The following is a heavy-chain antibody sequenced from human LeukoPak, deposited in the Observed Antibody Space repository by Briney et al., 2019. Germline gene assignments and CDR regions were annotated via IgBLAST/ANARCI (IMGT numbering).Heavy chain of an antibody. CDR2: IKTETDGGTT. CDR1: GFTFNSAW. J-gene: IGHJ4*02. Sequence: PGGSLRLSCAASGFTFNSAWMSWVRQAPGKGLEWVARIKTETDGGTTDYAAPVKGRFTISRDGSKNMVFLQMNSLKTDYTALYYCTLSGLKIESWGQGTLVTVSS. V-gene: IGHV3-15*01. D-gene: IGHD2-15*01. CDR3: TLSGLKIES.